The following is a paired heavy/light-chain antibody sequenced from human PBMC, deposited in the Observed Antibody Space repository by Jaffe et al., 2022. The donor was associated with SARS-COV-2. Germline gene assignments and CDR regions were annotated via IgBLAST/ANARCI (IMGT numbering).Light chain of an antibody. CDR2: AAS. CDR1: QGIRND. Sequence: DIQMTQSPSSLSASVGDRVTITCRASQGIRNDLGWFQQKPGKAPKRLIYAASSLVSGVPSRFSGSGSGTEFTLTISSLQPEDFATYYCLQHNTYPRTFGQGTKVEIK. CDR3: LQHNTYPRT. V-gene: IGKV1-17*01. J-gene: IGKJ1*01.
Heavy chain of an antibody. CDR1: GFTFSNYA. CDR2: ISADSTST. J-gene: IGHJ4*02. V-gene: IGHV3-23*04. CDR3: DARFCSGGTCYTGVSDY. Sequence: EVHLVESGGGLAQPGGSLRLSCAASGFTFSNYAMSWVRQAPGKGLEWVSAISADSTSTYYADAVKGRFTISRDNSRNTLYLQMNSLRAEDTAVYYCDARFCSGGTCYTGVSDYWGQGTLVTVSS. D-gene: IGHD2-15*01.